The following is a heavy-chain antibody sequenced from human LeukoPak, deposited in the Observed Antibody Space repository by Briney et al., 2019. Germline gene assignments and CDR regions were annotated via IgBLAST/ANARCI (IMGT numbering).Heavy chain of an antibody. J-gene: IGHJ5*02. CDR3: ASSFTYYDILTGFGP. Sequence: GGSLRLSCAASGFTFSSYAMSWVRQAPGKGLEWVAAISGSGGSTYYADSVKGRFTISRDNSKNTLYLQMNSLRAEDTAVYYCASSFTYYDILTGFGPWGQGTLVTVSS. CDR1: GFTFSSYA. V-gene: IGHV3-23*01. CDR2: ISGSGGST. D-gene: IGHD3-9*01.